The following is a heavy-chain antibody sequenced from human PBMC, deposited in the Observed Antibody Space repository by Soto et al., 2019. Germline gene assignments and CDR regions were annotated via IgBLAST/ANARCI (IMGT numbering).Heavy chain of an antibody. CDR1: GGTFSSYA. CDR3: ARDRYYGSGSYWYGMDV. Sequence: QVQLVQSGTEVKKPGSSVRISSKASGGTFSSYAISWVRQAPGQGLEWMGGIIPIFGTANYAQKFQGRVTITADESTSTAYMELRSLRSEDTAVYYCARDRYYGSGSYWYGMDVWGQGTTVTVSS. D-gene: IGHD3-10*01. CDR2: IIPIFGTA. J-gene: IGHJ6*02. V-gene: IGHV1-69*12.